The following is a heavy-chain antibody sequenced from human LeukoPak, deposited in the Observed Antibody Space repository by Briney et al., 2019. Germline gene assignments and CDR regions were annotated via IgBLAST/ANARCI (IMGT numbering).Heavy chain of an antibody. V-gene: IGHV3-53*01. J-gene: IGHJ4*02. CDR1: GFIFRSYA. D-gene: IGHD2-15*01. Sequence: GGSLRLSCVGSGFIFRSYAVTWVRQAPGKGLDWVSVIYSDGSTNYADSVKGRFTISRDNSKKTVYLQMNSLRVEDTAVYYACSGGSYWGQGSLVTVSS. CDR2: IYSDGST. CDR3: CSGGSY.